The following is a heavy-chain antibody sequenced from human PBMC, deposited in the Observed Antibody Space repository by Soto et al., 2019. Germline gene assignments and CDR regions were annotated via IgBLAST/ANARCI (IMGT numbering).Heavy chain of an antibody. CDR1: GFTFSSYS. D-gene: IGHD3-10*01. CDR3: ARANYYGSPGDFDY. Sequence: EVQLVESGGGLVQPGGSLRLSCAASGFTFSSYSMNWVRQAPGKGLEWVSYISSSSRTIYYEDSVKGRFTISRDNTKNSLYLQMNSLRADDTAVYYCARANYYGSPGDFDYWGQGTLVTVSS. V-gene: IGHV3-48*01. CDR2: ISSSSRTI. J-gene: IGHJ4*02.